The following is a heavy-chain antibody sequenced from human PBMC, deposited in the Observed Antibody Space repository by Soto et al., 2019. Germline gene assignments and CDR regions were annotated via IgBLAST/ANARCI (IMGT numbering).Heavy chain of an antibody. CDR1: GGSIRSYY. D-gene: IGHD3-16*01. V-gene: IGHV4-59*01. CDR2: IYYIGST. Sequence: LSLTCTVSGGSIRSYYWSWIRQPPGKGLEWIGYIYYIGSTNYNPSLKSRVTISVDTSKNQFSLKLSSVTAADTVVYYCARGLFGRSAWFASWGQGSLVIGSS. J-gene: IGHJ5*01. CDR3: ARGLFGRSAWFAS.